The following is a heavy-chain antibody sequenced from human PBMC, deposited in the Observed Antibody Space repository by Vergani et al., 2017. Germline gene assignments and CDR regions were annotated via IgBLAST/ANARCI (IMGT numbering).Heavy chain of an antibody. CDR1: GGTFSSYA. J-gene: IGHJ6*02. CDR2: IIPIFGTA. CDR3: ARLPYGGNGGDYYYGMDV. V-gene: IGHV1-69*06. Sequence: QVQLVQSGAEVKKPGSSVKVSCKASGGTFSSYAISWVRQAPGQGLEWMGGIIPIFGTANYAQKFQGRVMITADKSTSTAYMELSSLRSEDTAVYYCARLPYGGNGGDYYYGMDVWGQGTTVTVSS. D-gene: IGHD4-23*01.